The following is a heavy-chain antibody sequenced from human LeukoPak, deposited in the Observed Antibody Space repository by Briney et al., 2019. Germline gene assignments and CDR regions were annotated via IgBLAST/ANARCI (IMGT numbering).Heavy chain of an antibody. J-gene: IGHJ6*02. D-gene: IGHD3-16*01. V-gene: IGHV4-34*01. CDR3: ARRPLLSYVPGYGMDV. CDR1: GGSFSGYY. CDR2: VNHSGST. Sequence: SETLSLTCAVYGGSFSGYYWSWIRQPPGKGLEWIGEVNHSGSTNYNPSLKSRVTISVDTSKNQFSLKLSSVTAADTAVYYCARRPLLSYVPGYGMDVWGQGTTVTVSS.